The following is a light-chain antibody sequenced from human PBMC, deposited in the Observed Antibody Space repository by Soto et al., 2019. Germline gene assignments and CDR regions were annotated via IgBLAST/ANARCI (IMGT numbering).Light chain of an antibody. CDR3: NSFTTSSTYV. CDR2: DVT. Sequence: SGLTPPPSVSWSPGQSVAISCTGTSSDVGSYNRVAWYQQPPGTAPKLIIYDVTNRPSGVPDRFSGSKSGNTASLTISGLQAEDEADYYCNSFTTSSTYVFGTGTKVTVL. J-gene: IGLJ1*01. V-gene: IGLV2-18*02. CDR1: SSDVGSYNR.